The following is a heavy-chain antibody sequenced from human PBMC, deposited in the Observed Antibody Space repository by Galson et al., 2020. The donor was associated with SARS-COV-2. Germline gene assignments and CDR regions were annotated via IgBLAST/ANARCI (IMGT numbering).Heavy chain of an antibody. V-gene: IGHV4-31*03. J-gene: IGHJ4*02. CDR2: IYYSGST. D-gene: IGHD5-12*01. Sequence: SETLSLTCTVSGDSISSGGYYWSWIRQHPGKGLEWIRYIYYSGSTYYNPSLKSRVTISVDTPKNQFSLKLNSVTAADTAVYYCVRDRSGYGDFDYWGQGTLVTVSS. CDR3: VRDRSGYGDFDY. CDR1: GDSISSGGYY.